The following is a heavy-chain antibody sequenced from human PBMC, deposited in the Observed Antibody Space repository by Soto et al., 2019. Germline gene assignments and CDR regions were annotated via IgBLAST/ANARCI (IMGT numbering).Heavy chain of an antibody. Sequence: EVHLLESGGALVQPGGSLRLSCAASGVFFSNYHMSWVRQSPGKGLQWVAAISGGGDSTYYADSVKGRFTISRDNSENTLWLQMNSLRVGDTAVYYCVKYGGAAARPTFYYGLDVWGQGTTVTVSS. CDR2: ISGGGDST. D-gene: IGHD6-6*01. V-gene: IGHV3-23*01. CDR3: VKYGGAAARPTFYYGLDV. CDR1: GVFFSNYH. J-gene: IGHJ6*02.